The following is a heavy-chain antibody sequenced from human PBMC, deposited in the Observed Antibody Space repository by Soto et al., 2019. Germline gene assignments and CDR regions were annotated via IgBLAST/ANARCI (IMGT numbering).Heavy chain of an antibody. D-gene: IGHD1-26*01. CDR2: ISAYNGNT. Sequence: ASVKVSCKASGYTFTSYGISWVRQAPGQGLEWMGWISAYNGNTNYAQKLQGRVTMTTDTSTSTAYMELRSLRSDDTAVYYCARGSGSYGVGYYYGMDVWGHGTTVTVSS. V-gene: IGHV1-18*04. CDR1: GYTFTSYG. J-gene: IGHJ6*02. CDR3: ARGSGSYGVGYYYGMDV.